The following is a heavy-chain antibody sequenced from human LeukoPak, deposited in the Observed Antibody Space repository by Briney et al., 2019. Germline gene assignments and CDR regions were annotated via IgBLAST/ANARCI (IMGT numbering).Heavy chain of an antibody. V-gene: IGHV3-74*01. CDR1: GFTFSSYW. D-gene: IGHD3-9*01. Sequence: GGSLRLSCVAPGFTFSSYWMHWVRQDPRKGLVWVLRINGDGRNINYADSVRGRFTISRDNAKNTLYLQMNTLRAEDTAVYYCTRDLMDYDVSTGLHHYYMDVWGQGTTVTVSS. CDR2: INGDGRNI. CDR3: TRDLMDYDVSTGLHHYYMDV. J-gene: IGHJ6*02.